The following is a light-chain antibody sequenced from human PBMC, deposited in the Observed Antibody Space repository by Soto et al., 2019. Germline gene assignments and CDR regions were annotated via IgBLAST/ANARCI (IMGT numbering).Light chain of an antibody. CDR2: GNS. J-gene: IGLJ1*01. Sequence: QSALTQPPSVSGAPGQRVTISCTGNSSNIGAGYDVHWYQQLPGTAPKLLIYGNSNRPSGVPDRFSGSKSGTSASLAITGLQAEDEADYYCQSYDSSLSGNYVFGTGTKVTVL. CDR1: SSNIGAGYD. CDR3: QSYDSSLSGNYV. V-gene: IGLV1-40*01.